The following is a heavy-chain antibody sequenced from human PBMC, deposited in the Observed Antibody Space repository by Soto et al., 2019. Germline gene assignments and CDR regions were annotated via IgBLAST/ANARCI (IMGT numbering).Heavy chain of an antibody. CDR3: AKSASIAARLGDYFDY. J-gene: IGHJ4*02. V-gene: IGHV3-23*01. CDR2: ISGSGGST. Sequence: GGSLRLSCAASGFTFSSYAMSWVRQAPGKGLEWVSAISGSGGSTYYADSVKGRFTISRDNSKNTLYLQMNSLRAEDTAVYYCAKSASIAARLGDYFDYWGQGTLVTVSS. CDR1: GFTFSSYA. D-gene: IGHD6-6*01.